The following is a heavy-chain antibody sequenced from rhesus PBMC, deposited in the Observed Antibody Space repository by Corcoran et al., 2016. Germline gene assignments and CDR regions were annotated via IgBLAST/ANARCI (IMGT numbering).Heavy chain of an antibody. CDR3: AKDPNLRYPSYYCDY. CDR2: ISKVGYNT. Sequence: EVQLVESGGGLVQPGGSLRLSCAASGFTFSSYGMSWVRQAPGKGLEWVSYISKVGYNTYYADSGKGRVTISRDNSKNTLSLQMNTLRAEDTAVYYCAKDPNLRYPSYYCDYWGQGVLVTVSS. J-gene: IGHJ4*01. CDR1: GFTFSSYG. V-gene: IGHV3S5*01. D-gene: IGHD4-29*01.